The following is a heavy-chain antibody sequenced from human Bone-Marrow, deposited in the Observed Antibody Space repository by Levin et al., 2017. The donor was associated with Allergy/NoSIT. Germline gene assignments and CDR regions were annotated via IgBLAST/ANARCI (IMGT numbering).Heavy chain of an antibody. D-gene: IGHD3-10*01. CDR1: GYSFTSYW. Sequence: GESLKISCQGSGYSFTSYWIAWVRQMPGKGLEWIGIIFPADSETRYSPSFQGQVTMSADKSISTAYLQWTSLKASDTAFYYCARYGSGDYYWGQGTLVTVSS. CDR3: ARYGSGDYY. J-gene: IGHJ4*02. CDR2: IFPADSET. V-gene: IGHV5-51*01.